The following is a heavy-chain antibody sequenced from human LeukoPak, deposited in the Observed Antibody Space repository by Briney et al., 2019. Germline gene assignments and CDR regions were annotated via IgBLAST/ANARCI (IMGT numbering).Heavy chain of an antibody. CDR2: ISKDGTRD. J-gene: IGHJ4*02. V-gene: IGHV3-30-3*01. Sequence: PGTSLRLSCEASGSTFISYLIHWVRQAPGKGLEWVALISKDGTRDWYATSVRGRFTISRDNSKNTVHLHMNSLRPEDTALYYCVRDAGTIPEVVNAHFDYWGQGTLVTVSS. D-gene: IGHD1-14*01. CDR1: GSTFISYL. CDR3: VRDAGTIPEVVNAHFDY.